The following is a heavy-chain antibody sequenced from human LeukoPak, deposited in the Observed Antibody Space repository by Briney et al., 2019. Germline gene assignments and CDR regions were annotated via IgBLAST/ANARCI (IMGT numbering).Heavy chain of an antibody. CDR2: IYTSGST. CDR1: GDSISNFY. CDR3: ARDVVAAPGTWDY. V-gene: IGHV4-4*07. D-gene: IGHD6-13*01. J-gene: IGHJ4*02. Sequence: SETLSLTCTVSGDSISNFYWSWIRQPAGKGLEWIGRIYTSGSTNYNPSLKSRVTMSVDTSKNQFSLKLSSVTAADTAVYYCARDVVAAPGTWDYWGQGTLVAVSS.